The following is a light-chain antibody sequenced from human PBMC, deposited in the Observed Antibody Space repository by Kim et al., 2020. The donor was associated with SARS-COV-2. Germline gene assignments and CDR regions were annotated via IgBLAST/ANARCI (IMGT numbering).Light chain of an antibody. Sequence: SPGERATPACRASQSVTAGYLAWYRQKPGQPPRLLISGTSNRASGIPDRFSGSGSGTDFTLTISRLEPEDFAVYYWQQYGSSSITFGQGTRLEIK. V-gene: IGKV3-20*01. CDR2: GTS. CDR3: QQYGSSSIT. J-gene: IGKJ5*01. CDR1: QSVTAGY.